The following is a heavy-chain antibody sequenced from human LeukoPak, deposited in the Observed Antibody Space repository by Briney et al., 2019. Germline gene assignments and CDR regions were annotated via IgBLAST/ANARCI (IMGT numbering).Heavy chain of an antibody. V-gene: IGHV3-53*01. Sequence: GGSLRLSCAASGFIVNNNYMSWVRQAPGKGLEWVSVIYSGGSTYYADSVKGRFTISRDNSKNTLYLQMNSLRAEDTAVYYCARADSGGDSSGYTWFDPWGQGTLVTVSS. CDR1: GFIVNNNY. J-gene: IGHJ5*02. CDR3: ARADSGGDSSGYTWFDP. D-gene: IGHD3-22*01. CDR2: IYSGGST.